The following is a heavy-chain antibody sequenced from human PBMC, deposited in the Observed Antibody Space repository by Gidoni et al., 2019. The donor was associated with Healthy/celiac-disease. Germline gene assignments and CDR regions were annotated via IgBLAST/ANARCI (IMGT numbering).Heavy chain of an antibody. CDR1: GYSFTSYW. Sequence: EVQLVQSGAEVKKHGESLKISCKGSGYSFTSYWIGWVRQMPGKGLEWMGIICPGDSDTRYSPSFQGQVTISADKSISTAYLQWSSLKASDTAMYYCARWGHPVAGTPRYFQHWGQGTLVTVSS. J-gene: IGHJ1*01. CDR3: ARWGHPVAGTPRYFQH. V-gene: IGHV5-51*01. D-gene: IGHD6-19*01. CDR2: ICPGDSDT.